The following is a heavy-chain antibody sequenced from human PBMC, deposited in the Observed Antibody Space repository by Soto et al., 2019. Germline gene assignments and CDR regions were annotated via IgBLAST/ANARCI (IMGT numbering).Heavy chain of an antibody. Sequence: SQTLSLTCAISGDSVSSDITSWNWIRQSPSRGLEWLGRTYYRSKWFHDYAASVKSRITINPDTSKNQCSLELNSMTPEDTAVYYCARENALDVWGQGTVVTVS. CDR1: GDSVSSDITS. CDR2: TYYRSKWFH. CDR3: ARENALDV. J-gene: IGHJ3*01. V-gene: IGHV6-1*01.